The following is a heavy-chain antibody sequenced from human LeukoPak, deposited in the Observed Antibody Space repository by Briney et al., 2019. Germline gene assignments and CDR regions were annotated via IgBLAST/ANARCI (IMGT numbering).Heavy chain of an antibody. CDR1: GGSISSGSYY. CDR3: ARRSGGSSDLDY. Sequence: SETLSLTCTVSGGSISSGSYYWDWIRQPPGKGLEWIGNIYYSGSTYYNPSLRSRVTMSVDTSKNLFSLQLSSLTAADTAVYYCARRSGGSSDLDYWGQGTLVTVSS. J-gene: IGHJ4*02. V-gene: IGHV4-39*01. D-gene: IGHD6-6*01. CDR2: IYYSGST.